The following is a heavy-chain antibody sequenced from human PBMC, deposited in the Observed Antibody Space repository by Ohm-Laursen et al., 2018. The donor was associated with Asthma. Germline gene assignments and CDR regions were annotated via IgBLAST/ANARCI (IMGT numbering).Heavy chain of an antibody. Sequence: SQTLSLTCTVSGDPISDTYTWGWVRQPPEKGLEYIGTISYSGTPYDNPSLRSRVTISVDTSKNQFSLKVSSVTAADTAVYYCLRSRTRGAFDYWGQGSLVTVSS. CDR3: LRSRTRGAFDY. D-gene: IGHD1-1*01. CDR2: ISYSGTP. CDR1: GDPISDTYT. V-gene: IGHV4-39*01. J-gene: IGHJ4*02.